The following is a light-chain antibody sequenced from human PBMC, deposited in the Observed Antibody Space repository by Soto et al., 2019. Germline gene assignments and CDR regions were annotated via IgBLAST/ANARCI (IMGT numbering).Light chain of an antibody. J-gene: IGLJ1*01. Sequence: QSVLAQPPSVSWAPGQRVTISCSVSSSNLGAGYDVQWYRQFPGTAPKLLIYANSVRPSGVPDRFSGSKSGTSASLAITGLQAEDEADYYCQSYDSSLIVSKVFGTGTKVTVL. V-gene: IGLV1-40*01. CDR2: ANS. CDR3: QSYDSSLIVSKV. CDR1: SSNLGAGYD.